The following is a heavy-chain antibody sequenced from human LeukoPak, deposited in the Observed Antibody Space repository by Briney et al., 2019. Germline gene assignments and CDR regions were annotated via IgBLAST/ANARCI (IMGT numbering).Heavy chain of an antibody. CDR1: GFTFSSYS. CDR3: ARDMSYYYDGSGYYPDAFDI. D-gene: IGHD3-22*01. V-gene: IGHV3-21*01. CDR2: ISTSSSYI. J-gene: IGHJ3*02. Sequence: GGSLRLSCAASGFTFSSYSMNWVRQAPGKGLEWVSSISTSSSYIYYADSVKGRFTIPRDNAKNSLDLQMNSLRAEDTAVYYCARDMSYYYDGSGYYPDAFDIWGQGTMVTVSS.